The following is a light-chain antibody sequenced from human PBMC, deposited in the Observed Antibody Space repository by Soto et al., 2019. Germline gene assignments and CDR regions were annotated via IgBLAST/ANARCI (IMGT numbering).Light chain of an antibody. V-gene: IGKV3-15*01. J-gene: IGKJ4*01. CDR2: GAS. Sequence: EIVMTQSPATLSVSPGERASLSCRASQSVGNNLAWYRQKSGQAPGLLIYGASTRATGIPARFSGSGSGTEFTLTIDSLQSDDFAVYLCQQYRNWPLTFGGGTKVDI. CDR1: QSVGNN. CDR3: QQYRNWPLT.